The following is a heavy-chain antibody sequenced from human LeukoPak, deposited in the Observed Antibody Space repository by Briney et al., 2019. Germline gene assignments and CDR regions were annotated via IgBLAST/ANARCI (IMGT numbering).Heavy chain of an antibody. Sequence: ASVKVSCKASGYTFTSYYMHWVRQAPGQGLEWMGIINPSGGSTSYAQKFQGRVTMTRDMSTSTVYMELSSLRSDDTAVYYCARGGYDILTGSKGAFDIWGQGTMVTVSS. J-gene: IGHJ3*02. CDR3: ARGGYDILTGSKGAFDI. CDR1: GYTFTSYY. D-gene: IGHD3-9*01. V-gene: IGHV1-46*01. CDR2: INPSGGST.